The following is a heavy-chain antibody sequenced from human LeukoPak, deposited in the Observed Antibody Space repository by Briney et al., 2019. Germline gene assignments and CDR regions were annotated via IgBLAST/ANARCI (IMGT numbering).Heavy chain of an antibody. CDR2: ISGSGNYI. Sequence: PGGSLRLSCTASGFTFNSYTISWVREAPGKGLEWVSSISGSGNYIYRAASVKGRFTISRDDAQNSVYLQMNSLKDEDTAVYYCARSRSSSPYDKNLNYWGQGTLVVVSS. J-gene: IGHJ4*02. D-gene: IGHD3-10*01. V-gene: IGHV3-21*01. CDR1: GFTFNSYT. CDR3: ARSRSSSPYDKNLNY.